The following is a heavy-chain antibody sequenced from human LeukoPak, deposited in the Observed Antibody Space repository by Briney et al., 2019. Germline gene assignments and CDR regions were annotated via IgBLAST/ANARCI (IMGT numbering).Heavy chain of an antibody. CDR3: ARLYLDYGDLGHFDY. J-gene: IGHJ4*02. D-gene: IGHD4-17*01. CDR1: GFTFSSYS. Sequence: SGGSLRLSCAASGFTFSSYSMNWVRQAPGKGLEWVSSISSSSSYIYYADSVKGRFTISRDNAKNSLYLQMNSLRAEDTAVYYCARLYLDYGDLGHFDYWGQGTLVTVSS. CDR2: ISSSSSYI. V-gene: IGHV3-21*01.